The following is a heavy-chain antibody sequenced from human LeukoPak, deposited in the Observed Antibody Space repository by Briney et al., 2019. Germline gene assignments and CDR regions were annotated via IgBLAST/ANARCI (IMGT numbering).Heavy chain of an antibody. CDR1: GGSISSYY. Sequence: PSETLSLTCTVSGGSISSYYWSWIRQPAGKGLEWIGRIYTSGSTNYNPSLKSRVTMSVDTSKNQFSLKLSSVTAADTAVYYCARDLYYTAMALYYYYGMDVWGQGTTVTVSS. CDR2: IYTSGST. J-gene: IGHJ6*02. CDR3: ARDLYYTAMALYYYYGMDV. D-gene: IGHD5-18*01. V-gene: IGHV4-4*07.